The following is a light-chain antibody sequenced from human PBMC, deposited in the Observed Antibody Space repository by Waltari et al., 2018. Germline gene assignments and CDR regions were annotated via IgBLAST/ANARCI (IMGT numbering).Light chain of an antibody. J-gene: IGLJ3*02. Sequence: QSALTQPASVSGSPGQSITISCTGTSSDVGNYNLVSWYQQYPGKAPKVMIYDDNRRPSGVSDRFSGSKSGNTASLTISGVQAEDEADYYCCSCAGSYTWVFGGGTKLTVL. CDR3: CSCAGSYTWV. V-gene: IGLV2-23*01. CDR2: DDN. CDR1: SSDVGNYNL.